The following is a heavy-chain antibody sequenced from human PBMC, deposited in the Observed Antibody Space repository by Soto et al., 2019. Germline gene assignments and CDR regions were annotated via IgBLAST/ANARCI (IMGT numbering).Heavy chain of an antibody. V-gene: IGHV3-30*04. CDR2: ISYDGSNK. CDR1: GFTFSSYA. CDR3: ARDMGVLRGIGPIQLRYYGMDV. J-gene: IGHJ6*02. D-gene: IGHD5-18*01. Sequence: GGSLRLSCAASGFTFSSYAMHWVRQAPGKGLEWVAVISYDGSNKYYADSVKGRFTISRDNSKNTLYLQMNSLRAEDTAVYYCARDMGVLRGIGPIQLRYYGMDVWGQGTTVTVSS.